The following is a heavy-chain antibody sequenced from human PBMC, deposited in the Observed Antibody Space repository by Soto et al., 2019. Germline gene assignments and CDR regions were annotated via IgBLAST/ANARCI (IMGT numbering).Heavy chain of an antibody. V-gene: IGHV4-39*01. J-gene: IGHJ4*02. CDR3: ARLPGITTFRREY. Sequence: QLQLQESGPGLVKPSENLSLTCSVSGGSISSPSYYWGWIRQPPGKGLEWIGSIYYSGNNYYNPALTSRVTICVDTSRNQFSLKVTSVTAADTAVYSWARLPGITTFRREYWGQGTLVTVSS. CDR1: GGSISSPSYY. D-gene: IGHD1-1*01. CDR2: IYYSGNN.